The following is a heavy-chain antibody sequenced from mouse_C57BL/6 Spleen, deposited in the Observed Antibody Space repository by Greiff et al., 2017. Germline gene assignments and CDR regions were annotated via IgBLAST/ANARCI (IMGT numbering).Heavy chain of an antibody. Sequence: EVQLQQSGAELVRPGASVKLSCTASGFNIKDYYMHWVKQRPEQGLEWIGRIDPEDGDTEYAPKFQGKATMTADTSSNTADLQLSSLTSEDTAVYYCTTLYYDYDWCAYWGQGTLGTVSA. J-gene: IGHJ3*01. V-gene: IGHV14-1*01. D-gene: IGHD2-4*01. CDR1: GFNIKDYY. CDR3: TTLYYDYDWCAY. CDR2: IDPEDGDT.